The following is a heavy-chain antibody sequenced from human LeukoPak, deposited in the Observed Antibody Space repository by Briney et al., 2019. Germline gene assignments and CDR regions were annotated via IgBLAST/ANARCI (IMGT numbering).Heavy chain of an antibody. Sequence: PSETLSLTCAVYGGSFSSYYWSWIRQPPGKGLEWIGEINHSGSTNYNPSLKSRVTISVDTSKNQFSLKLSSVTAADTAVYYCAKDLSRYSSSRFDYWGQGTLVTVSS. CDR1: GGSFSSYY. D-gene: IGHD6-13*01. J-gene: IGHJ4*02. CDR2: INHSGST. V-gene: IGHV4-34*01. CDR3: AKDLSRYSSSRFDY.